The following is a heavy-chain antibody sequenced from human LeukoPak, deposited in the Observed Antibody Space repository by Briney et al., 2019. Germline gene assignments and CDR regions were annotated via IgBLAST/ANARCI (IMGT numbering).Heavy chain of an antibody. J-gene: IGHJ3*02. V-gene: IGHV3-30-3*01. CDR2: ISYDGSNK. CDR1: GFTFSSYA. D-gene: IGHD4-17*01. CDR3: AKAVGGDYVHTYTSPGAFDI. Sequence: GGSLRLSCAASGFTFSSYAMHWVRQAPGKGLEWVAVISYDGSNKYYADSVKGRFTISRDNSKNTLYLQMNSLRAEDTAVYYCAKAVGGDYVHTYTSPGAFDIWGQGTMVTVSS.